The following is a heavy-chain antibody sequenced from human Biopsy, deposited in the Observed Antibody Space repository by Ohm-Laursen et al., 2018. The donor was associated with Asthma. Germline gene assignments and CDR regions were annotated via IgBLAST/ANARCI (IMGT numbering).Heavy chain of an antibody. D-gene: IGHD3-9*01. CDR1: GYTFIHYA. J-gene: IGHJ3*01. CDR3: ARTYYDFLTGQVNDAFAL. Sequence: ESSVKVSCKASGYTFIHYAIHWVRQAPGQRLEWMGWINAGNGNIKYSQKFQGRVTITRDTSASTAYMDLRSLRSEDTAMYYCARTYYDFLTGQVNDAFALWGQGTMVTVSS. CDR2: INAGNGNI. V-gene: IGHV1-3*01.